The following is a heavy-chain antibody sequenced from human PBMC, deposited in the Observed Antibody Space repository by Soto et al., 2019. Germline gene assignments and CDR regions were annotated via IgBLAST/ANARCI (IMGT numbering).Heavy chain of an antibody. CDR2: IWYDGSNK. Sequence: GSLRLSCAASGFTFSSYGMHWVRQAPGKGLEWVAVIWYDGSNKYYADSVKGRFTISRDNSKNTLYLQMNSLRAEDTAVYYCARALTTVPTEYYYYGMDVWGQGTTVTVSS. CDR1: GFTFSSYG. D-gene: IGHD4-4*01. CDR3: ARALTTVPTEYYYYGMDV. J-gene: IGHJ6*02. V-gene: IGHV3-33*01.